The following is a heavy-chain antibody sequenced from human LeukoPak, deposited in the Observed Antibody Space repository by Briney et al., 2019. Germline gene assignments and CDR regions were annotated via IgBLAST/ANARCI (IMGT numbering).Heavy chain of an antibody. J-gene: IGHJ6*02. Sequence: PSETLSLTCTVSGGSISSYYWSWIRQPPGKGLEWLGYIYYSGSTNYNPSLKSRVTISVDTSKNQFSLKLSSVTAADPAVYYCARLMIPDILTGYYYYGMDVWGQGTTVTVSS. CDR2: IYYSGST. D-gene: IGHD3-9*01. CDR1: GGSISSYY. CDR3: ARLMIPDILTGYYYYGMDV. V-gene: IGHV4-59*08.